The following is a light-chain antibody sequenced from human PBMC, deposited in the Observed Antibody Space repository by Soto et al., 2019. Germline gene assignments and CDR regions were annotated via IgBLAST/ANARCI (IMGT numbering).Light chain of an antibody. CDR2: DAS. V-gene: IGKV1-5*01. Sequence: DIPMTQSPSTLSAPVGDRVTITCRASQSISSWLAWYQQKPGKAPKLLIYDASSLESGVPSRFSGSGSGTEFTLTISSLQPDDFATYYCQQYNSYSVTFGQGTRLEIK. J-gene: IGKJ5*01. CDR3: QQYNSYSVT. CDR1: QSISSW.